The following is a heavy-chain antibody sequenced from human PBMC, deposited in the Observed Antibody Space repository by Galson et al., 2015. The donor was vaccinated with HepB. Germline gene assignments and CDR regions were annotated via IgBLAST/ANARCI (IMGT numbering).Heavy chain of an antibody. Sequence: QSGAEVKKPGESLKISCKGSGYIFTNYYIGWVRQMPGKGLEWMVIIYPGDSSIKYSPSFEGQVTMSADKSISTAYLQWSRLKASDTAMYYCARTNNRGKHFDIWGQGTMVTVSS. V-gene: IGHV5-51*03. D-gene: IGHD2-8*01. CDR2: IYPGDSSI. CDR3: ARTNNRGKHFDI. CDR1: GYIFTNYY. J-gene: IGHJ3*02.